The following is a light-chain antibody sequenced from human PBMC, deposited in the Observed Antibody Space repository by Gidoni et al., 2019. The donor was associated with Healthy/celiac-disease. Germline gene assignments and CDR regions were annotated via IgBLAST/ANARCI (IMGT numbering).Light chain of an antibody. CDR2: GAS. J-gene: IGKJ1*01. V-gene: IGKV3-15*01. Sequence: IVMTRSPATLSVSPGERATLSCRASQSVSSNLAWYQQKPGQAPRLLTYGASTRPTGIPARFSGSGSGTEFTLTISSLQSEDFAVYYCQQYNNWPLAFGQGTKVEIK. CDR3: QQYNNWPLA. CDR1: QSVSSN.